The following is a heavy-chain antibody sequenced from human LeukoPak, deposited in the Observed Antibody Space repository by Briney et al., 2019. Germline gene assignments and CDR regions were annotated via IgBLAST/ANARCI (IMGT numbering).Heavy chain of an antibody. D-gene: IGHD3-10*01. V-gene: IGHV3-48*03. CDR3: ARVNGSGSYFGY. Sequence: GGSQRLSCAASGFTFSSYEMNWVRQAPGKGLEWVSYISSSGSTIYYADSVKGRFTISRDNAKNSLYLQMNSLRAEDTAVYYCARVNGSGSYFGYWGQGTLVTVSS. J-gene: IGHJ4*02. CDR2: ISSSGSTI. CDR1: GFTFSSYE.